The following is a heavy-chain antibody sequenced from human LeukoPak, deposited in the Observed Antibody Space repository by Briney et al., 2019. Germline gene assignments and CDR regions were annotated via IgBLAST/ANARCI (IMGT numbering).Heavy chain of an antibody. V-gene: IGHV4-38-2*02. Sequence: PSETLSLTCTVSGYSISSGYYWGWIRQPPGKGLEWIGSIYHSGSTYYNPSLKSRVTISVDTSKNQFSLKLSSVTAADTAVYYCANLGGGWPFVVVTSWGQGTLVTVSS. CDR2: IYHSGST. CDR3: ANLGGGWPFVVVTS. D-gene: IGHD2-21*02. CDR1: GYSISSGYY. J-gene: IGHJ4*02.